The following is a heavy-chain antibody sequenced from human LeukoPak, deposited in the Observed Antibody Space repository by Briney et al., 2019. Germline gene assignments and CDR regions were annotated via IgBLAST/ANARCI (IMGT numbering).Heavy chain of an antibody. D-gene: IGHD3-3*01. CDR2: ISGSSGST. J-gene: IGHJ6*02. CDR3: AKDSVRTDFWSGYLPYYYYYYGMDV. CDR1: GFTFSSYA. V-gene: IGHV3-23*01. Sequence: GGSLRLSCAASGFTFSSYAMSWVRQAPGKGLEWVSAISGSSGSTYYADSVKGRFTISRDNSKNTLYLQMNSLRAEDTAVYYCAKDSVRTDFWSGYLPYYYYYYGMDVWGQGTTVTVSS.